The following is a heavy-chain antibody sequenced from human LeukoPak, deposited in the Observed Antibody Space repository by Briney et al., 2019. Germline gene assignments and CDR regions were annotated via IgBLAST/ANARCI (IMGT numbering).Heavy chain of an antibody. CDR2: INHSGST. D-gene: IGHD2-2*01. J-gene: IGHJ6*02. V-gene: IGHV4-34*01. CDR3: ARGLPVVVVPAAYYYYGMDV. Sequence: SETLSLTCAVYGGSFSGYYWSWIRQHPGKGLEWIGEINHSGSTNYNPSLKSRVTISVDTSKNQFSLKLSSVTAADTAVYYCARGLPVVVVPAAYYYYGMDVWGQGTTVTVSS. CDR1: GGSFSGYY.